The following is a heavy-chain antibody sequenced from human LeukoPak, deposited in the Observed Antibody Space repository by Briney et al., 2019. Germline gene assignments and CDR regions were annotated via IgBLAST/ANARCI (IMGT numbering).Heavy chain of an antibody. CDR3: AKVDLLRYFDWLEKDFDY. D-gene: IGHD3-9*01. J-gene: IGHJ4*02. Sequence: GSLRLSCAASGFTFSSYGMHWVRQAPGKGLEWVAVISYDGSNKYYADSVKGRFTISRDNSKNTLYLQMNSLRAEDTAVYYCAKVDLLRYFDWLEKDFDYWGQGTLVTVSS. CDR1: GFTFSSYG. V-gene: IGHV3-30*18. CDR2: ISYDGSNK.